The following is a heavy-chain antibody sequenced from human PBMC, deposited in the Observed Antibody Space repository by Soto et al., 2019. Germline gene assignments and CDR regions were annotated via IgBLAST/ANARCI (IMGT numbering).Heavy chain of an antibody. CDR3: AMLGGWSGGSSGMDV. V-gene: IGHV3-72*01. D-gene: IGHD6-19*01. CDR1: GLIFSDYH. Sequence: EVQLVESGGGLVQPGGSLRLSRAASGLIFSDYHMDWVRQAPGKGLEWVGRIRRKANSYTTEYAASVKGRFTISRDDSKNSLYLQMNSLKSEDTAVYYCAMLGGWSGGSSGMDVWGQGTTVTVSS. CDR2: IRRKANSYTT. J-gene: IGHJ6*02.